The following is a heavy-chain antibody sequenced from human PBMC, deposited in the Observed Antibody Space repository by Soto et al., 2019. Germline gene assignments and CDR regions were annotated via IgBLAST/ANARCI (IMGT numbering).Heavy chain of an antibody. CDR3: TTGRFWSGYYVFDY. CDR2: IKSKTDGGTT. J-gene: IGHJ4*02. CDR1: GFTFSNAW. Sequence: LRLSCTASGFTFSNAWMSWVRQAPVKGLEWVGRIKSKTDGGTTDYAAPVKGRFTISRDDSKNTLYLQMNSLKTEDTAVYYCTTGRFWSGYYVFDYWGQGTLVTAPQ. D-gene: IGHD3-3*01. V-gene: IGHV3-15*01.